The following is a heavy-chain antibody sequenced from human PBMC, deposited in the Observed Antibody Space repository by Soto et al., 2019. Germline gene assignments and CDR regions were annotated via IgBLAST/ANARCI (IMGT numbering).Heavy chain of an antibody. Sequence: EVQLVESGGGLVQPGGSLRLSCGASGFTFSNYWMHWVRQAPGEGLVWVSRINGDGSFTRFADSVKGRFTISRDNAKNTLYLQMNSLRADDTAVYYCARVVGGSGNFDYWGQGTLVTVSS. CDR3: ARVVGGSGNFDY. CDR1: GFTFSNYW. CDR2: INGDGSFT. D-gene: IGHD3-10*01. J-gene: IGHJ4*02. V-gene: IGHV3-74*01.